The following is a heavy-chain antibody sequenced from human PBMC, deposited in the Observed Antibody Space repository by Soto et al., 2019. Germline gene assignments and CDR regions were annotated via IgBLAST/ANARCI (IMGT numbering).Heavy chain of an antibody. J-gene: IGHJ2*01. CDR2: ISGRGGST. D-gene: IGHD4-17*01. Sequence: EVQLLESGGGLVQPGGSLDPPFAPLGLTFGSKALTWVPQPQGKGREWVSVISGRGGSTYSADAVKGRFTISRDNSKNTLYLQMNSLRAEDTAVYYCAKRTVGWYFDLWGRGTLVTVSS. CDR1: GLTFGSKA. V-gene: IGHV3-23*01. CDR3: AKRTVGWYFDL.